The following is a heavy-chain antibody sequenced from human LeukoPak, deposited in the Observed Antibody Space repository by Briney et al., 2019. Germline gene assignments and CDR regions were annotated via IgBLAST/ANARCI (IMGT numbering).Heavy chain of an antibody. D-gene: IGHD3-10*01. CDR1: GGSISSGGYY. CDR3: ARDRTGPPYGSWISLDYYYGMDV. V-gene: IGHV4-31*03. J-gene: IGHJ6*02. Sequence: SQTLSLTCTVSGGSISSGGYYWSWIRQHPGKGLEWIGYIYYSGSTYYNPSLKSRVTISVDTSKNQFSLKLSSVTAADTAVYYCARDRTGPPYGSWISLDYYYGMDVWGQGATVTVSS. CDR2: IYYSGST.